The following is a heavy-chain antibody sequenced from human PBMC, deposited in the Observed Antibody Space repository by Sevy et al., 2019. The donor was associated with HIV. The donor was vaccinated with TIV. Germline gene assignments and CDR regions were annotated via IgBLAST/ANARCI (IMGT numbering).Heavy chain of an antibody. Sequence: GGSLRLSCAASGFTFSSYAMHWVRQAPGKGLEWVAVISYDGSNKYYANSVKGRFTISRDNSKNTLYLQMNILRAEDTAVYYCARDVTDIVVVPAAIGENWFDPWGQGTLVTVSS. J-gene: IGHJ5*02. CDR1: GFTFSSYA. CDR2: ISYDGSNK. V-gene: IGHV3-30-3*01. CDR3: ARDVTDIVVVPAAIGENWFDP. D-gene: IGHD2-2*01.